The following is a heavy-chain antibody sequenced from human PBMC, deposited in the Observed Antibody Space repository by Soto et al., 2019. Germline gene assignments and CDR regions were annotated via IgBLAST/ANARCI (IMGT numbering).Heavy chain of an antibody. CDR3: ATTYYYDSSVYSLAY. J-gene: IGHJ4*02. Sequence: GESLKISCKGSGYSFTSYWIGWVRQMPGKGLEWMGIIYPGDSDTRYSPSFQGQVTISADKSISTAYLQWSGLRASDTAMYYCATTYYYDSSVYSLAYWGQGTLLNVST. D-gene: IGHD3-22*01. CDR1: GYSFTSYW. V-gene: IGHV5-51*01. CDR2: IYPGDSDT.